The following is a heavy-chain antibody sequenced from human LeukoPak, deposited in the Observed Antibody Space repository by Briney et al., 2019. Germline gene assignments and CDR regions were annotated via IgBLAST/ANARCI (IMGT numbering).Heavy chain of an antibody. V-gene: IGHV3-11*04. CDR3: ATASLYFDN. CDR2: ISSGGNTI. CDR1: GLTSSDSY. Sequence: GGSLRLSCAASGLTSSDSYMSWIRQAPGKGLEWVSYISSGGNTIKYADSVKGRFTISRDNARNSLYLQINSLRAEDTAVYYCATASLYFDNWGQGTLVTVSS. J-gene: IGHJ4*02.